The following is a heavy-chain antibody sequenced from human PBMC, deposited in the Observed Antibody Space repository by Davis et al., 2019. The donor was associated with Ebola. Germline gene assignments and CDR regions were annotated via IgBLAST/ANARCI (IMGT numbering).Heavy chain of an antibody. CDR1: GFTFSSYG. J-gene: IGHJ6*04. CDR3: ARDPSGGSGWSMGYYGMDV. D-gene: IGHD6-19*01. V-gene: IGHV3-33*01. Sequence: GGSLRLSCAASGFTFSSYGMHWVRQAPGKGLEWVAVIWYDGSNKYYADSVKGRFTISRDNSKNTLYLQMNSLRAEDTAVYYCARDPSGGSGWSMGYYGMDVWGKGTTVTVSS. CDR2: IWYDGSNK.